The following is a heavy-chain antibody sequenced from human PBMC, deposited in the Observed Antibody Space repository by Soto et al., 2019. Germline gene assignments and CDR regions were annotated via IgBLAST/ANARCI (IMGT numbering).Heavy chain of an antibody. V-gene: IGHV1-2*02. Sequence: ASVKVSCKASGYTFTGYYMHWVRQAPGQGLEWMGWINPNSGGTSYAQKFQGRVTMTRDTSISTAYMELSRLRSDDTAVYYCASLHNYYDSSGYFAFDIWGQGTMLTVSS. J-gene: IGHJ3*02. D-gene: IGHD3-22*01. CDR2: INPNSGGT. CDR1: GYTFTGYY. CDR3: ASLHNYYDSSGYFAFDI.